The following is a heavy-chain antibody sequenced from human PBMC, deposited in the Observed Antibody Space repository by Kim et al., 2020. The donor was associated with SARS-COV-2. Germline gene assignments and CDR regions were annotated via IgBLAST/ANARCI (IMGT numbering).Heavy chain of an antibody. V-gene: IGHV4-4*06. D-gene: IGHD1-26*01. J-gene: IGHJ3*02. Sequence: PSRDIRVTMSVDTSKNQFSLKLSSVTAADTAVYYCASEITTLRENAFDIWGQGTMVTVSS. CDR3: ASEITTLRENAFDI.